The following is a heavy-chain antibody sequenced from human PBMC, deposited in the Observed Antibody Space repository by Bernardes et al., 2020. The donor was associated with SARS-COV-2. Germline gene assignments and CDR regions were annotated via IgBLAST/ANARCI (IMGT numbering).Heavy chain of an antibody. V-gene: IGHV3-7*01. J-gene: IGHJ6*02. CDR3: ARDQIAAAGNYYYYGMDV. CDR1: GFTFSSYW. D-gene: IGHD6-13*01. CDR2: IKQYGSEK. Sequence: GGSLRLSCAASGFTFSSYWMSWGRQAPGKGLEWVSNIKQYGSEKYYVDSVKGRFTISRDNAKNSLYLQMNSLRAEDTAVYYCARDQIAAAGNYYYYGMDVWGQGTTVTVSS.